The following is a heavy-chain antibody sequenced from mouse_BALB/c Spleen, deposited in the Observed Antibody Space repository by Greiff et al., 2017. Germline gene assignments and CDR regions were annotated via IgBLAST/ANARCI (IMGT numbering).Heavy chain of an antibody. Sequence: EVKLMESGPSLVKPSQTLSLTCSVTGDSITSGYWNWIRKFPGNKLEYMGYISYSGSTYYNPSLKSRISITRDTSKNQYYLQLNSVTTDDTATYYYARSNGDDYAMDYWGQGTSVTVSS. CDR3: ARSNGDDYAMDY. CDR1: GDSITSGY. V-gene: IGHV3-8*02. CDR2: ISYSGST. D-gene: IGHD4-1*01. J-gene: IGHJ4*01.